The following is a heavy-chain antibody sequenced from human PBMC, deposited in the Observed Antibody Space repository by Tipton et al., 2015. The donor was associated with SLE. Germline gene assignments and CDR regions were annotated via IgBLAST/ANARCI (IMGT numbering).Heavy chain of an antibody. J-gene: IGHJ4*02. D-gene: IGHD6-13*01. CDR1: GYTFTGYY. CDR2: INPNSGGT. V-gene: IGHV1-2*02. Sequence: QLVQSGAEVKKPGASVKVSCKASGYTFTGYYMHWVRQAPGQGLEWMGWINPNSGGTNYVQKFQGRVTMTRDTSISTAYMELSRLRSDDTAVYYCAREGMAVAGLGDWGQGTLVTVSS. CDR3: AREGMAVAGLGD.